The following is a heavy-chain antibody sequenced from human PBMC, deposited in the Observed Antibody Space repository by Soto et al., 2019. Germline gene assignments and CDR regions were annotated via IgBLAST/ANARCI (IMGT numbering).Heavy chain of an antibody. Sequence: SETLSLTCTVSGGSISSYYWSWIRQPPGKGLEWIGYIYYSGSTNYNPSLKSRVTISVDTSKNQFSLKLSSVTAADTAVYYCARFPTVPHPGGFDYWGQGTLVTVSS. CDR2: IYYSGST. CDR3: ARFPTVPHPGGFDY. D-gene: IGHD4-17*01. V-gene: IGHV4-59*01. CDR1: GGSISSYY. J-gene: IGHJ4*02.